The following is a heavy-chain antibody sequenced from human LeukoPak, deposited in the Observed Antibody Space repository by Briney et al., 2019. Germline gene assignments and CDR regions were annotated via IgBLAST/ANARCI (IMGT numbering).Heavy chain of an antibody. CDR2: IIPIFGTA. Sequence: AASVKVSCKASGYTFTGYAMNWVRQAPGQGLEWMGGIIPIFGTANYAQKFQGRVTITADESTSTAYMELSSLRSEDTAVYYCAREVKEAYYYYGMDVWGQGTTVTVSS. CDR3: AREVKEAYYYYGMDV. D-gene: IGHD3-22*01. V-gene: IGHV1-69*13. J-gene: IGHJ6*02. CDR1: GYTFTGYA.